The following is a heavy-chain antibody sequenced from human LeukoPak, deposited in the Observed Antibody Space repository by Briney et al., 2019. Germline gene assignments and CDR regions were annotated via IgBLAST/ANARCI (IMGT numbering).Heavy chain of an antibody. CDR1: GFTVSSNY. V-gene: IGHV3-23*01. J-gene: IGHJ4*02. Sequence: GGSLRLSCAASGFTVSSNYMSWVRQAPGKGLEWVSAISGSGGSTYYADSVKGRFTISRDNSKNTLYLQMNSLRAEDTAVYYCAKVGVSGYVIDYWGQGTLVTVSS. D-gene: IGHD3-22*01. CDR3: AKVGVSGYVIDY. CDR2: ISGSGGST.